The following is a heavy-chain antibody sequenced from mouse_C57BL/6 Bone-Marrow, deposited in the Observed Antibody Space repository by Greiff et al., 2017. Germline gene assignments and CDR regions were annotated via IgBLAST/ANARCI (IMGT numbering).Heavy chain of an antibody. D-gene: IGHD1-1*01. J-gene: IGHJ2*01. CDR2: ISSGGSYT. Sequence: EVHLVESGGDLVKPGGSLKLSCAASGFTFSSYGMSWVRQTPDKRLEWVATISSGGSYTYYPDSVKGRFTISRDNAKNTLYLQMSSLKSEDTAMYYCARHGYYGSSYFYYFDYWGQGTTLTVSS. CDR3: ARHGYYGSSYFYYFDY. V-gene: IGHV5-6*01. CDR1: GFTFSSYG.